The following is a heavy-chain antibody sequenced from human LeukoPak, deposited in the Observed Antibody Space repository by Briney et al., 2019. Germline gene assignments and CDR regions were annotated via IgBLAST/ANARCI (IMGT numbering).Heavy chain of an antibody. D-gene: IGHD3-22*01. CDR3: ARSTKGHYYDSSGHPTYYYYGMDV. CDR1: GGSISSYY. CDR2: IYYSGST. J-gene: IGHJ6*02. Sequence: SETLSLTCTVSGGSISSYYWSWIRQPPGKGLEWIGYIYYSGSTNYNPSLKSRVTISVDTSKNQFSLKLSSVTAADTAVYYCARSTKGHYYDSSGHPTYYYYGMDVWGQGTTVTVSS. V-gene: IGHV4-59*08.